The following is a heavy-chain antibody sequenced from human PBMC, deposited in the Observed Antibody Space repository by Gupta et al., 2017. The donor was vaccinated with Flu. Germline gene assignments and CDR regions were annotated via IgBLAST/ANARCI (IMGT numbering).Heavy chain of an antibody. CDR2: ISGSGGST. CDR1: GFTFSSYA. CDR3: ATHSAALYDILTGYYTS. D-gene: IGHD3-9*01. Sequence: EVQLLESGGGLVQPGGSLRLSCAASGFTFSSYAMSWVRQAPGKGLEWVSAISGSGGSTYYADSVKGRFTISRDNSKNTLYLQMNSLRAEDTAVYYCATHSAALYDILTGYYTSWGQGTLVTVSS. V-gene: IGHV3-23*01. J-gene: IGHJ4*02.